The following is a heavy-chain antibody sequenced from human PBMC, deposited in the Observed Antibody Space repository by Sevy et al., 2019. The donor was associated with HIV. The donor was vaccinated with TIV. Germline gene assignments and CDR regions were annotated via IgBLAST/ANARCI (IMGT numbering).Heavy chain of an antibody. Sequence: ASVKVSCKASGYFFTDYYLHWVRQTPGQGLEWMGRINPNSGGTNYAQNFQGGVTMTRDTSISTAYMELSRLRSDDTAVYYCARGGGYSSGWWTFDYWGQGTLVTVSS. D-gene: IGHD6-19*01. V-gene: IGHV1-2*06. CDR2: INPNSGGT. CDR3: ARGGGYSSGWWTFDY. CDR1: GYFFTDYY. J-gene: IGHJ4*02.